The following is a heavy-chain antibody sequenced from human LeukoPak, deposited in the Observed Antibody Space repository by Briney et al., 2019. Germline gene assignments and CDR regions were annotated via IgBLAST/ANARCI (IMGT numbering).Heavy chain of an antibody. CDR2: ISYDGNKK. Sequence: GGSLRLSCAASGFTFSNYGIHWVRQAPGRGLEWVAVISYDGNKKYYADSVKGRFTISRDNSKNTLYLQMNTLRAEDTAVYYCAKPPDRCSSPSCHFAAPFDYWGQGTLVTVSP. J-gene: IGHJ4*02. CDR3: AKPPDRCSSPSCHFAAPFDY. V-gene: IGHV3-30*18. CDR1: GFTFSNYG. D-gene: IGHD2-2*01.